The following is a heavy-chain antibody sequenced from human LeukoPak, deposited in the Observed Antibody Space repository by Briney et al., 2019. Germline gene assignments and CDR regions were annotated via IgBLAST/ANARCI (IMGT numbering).Heavy chain of an antibody. V-gene: IGHV7-4-1*02. D-gene: IGHD5-24*01. CDR2: INTNTGNP. J-gene: IGHJ3*02. Sequence: GASVKVSCKASGYTFTSCAMNWVRQAPGQGLEWMGWINTNTGNPTYAQGFTGRFVFSLDTSVSTAYLQISSLKAEDTAVYYCAREGGWLQFYDAFDIWGQGTMVTVSS. CDR3: AREGGWLQFYDAFDI. CDR1: GYTFTSCA.